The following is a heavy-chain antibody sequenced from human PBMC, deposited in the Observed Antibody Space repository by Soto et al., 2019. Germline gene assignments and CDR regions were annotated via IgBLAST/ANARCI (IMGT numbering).Heavy chain of an antibody. Sequence: GGSLRLSCAASGFTFSSYWMSWVRQAPGKGLEWVTNINQDGSDKYYMDSVKGRFTISRDNSKNTLYLQMNSLRAEDTAVYYCAKSRTYYDFWSGYWEPGYYYYGMDVWGQGTTVTVSS. V-gene: IGHV3-7*03. CDR1: GFTFSSYW. D-gene: IGHD3-3*01. CDR2: INQDGSDK. J-gene: IGHJ6*02. CDR3: AKSRTYYDFWSGYWEPGYYYYGMDV.